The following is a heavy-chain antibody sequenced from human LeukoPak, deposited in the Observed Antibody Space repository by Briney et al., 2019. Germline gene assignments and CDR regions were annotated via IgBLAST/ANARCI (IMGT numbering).Heavy chain of an antibody. CDR2: INHRGST. D-gene: IGHD3-16*02. CDR3: ARAEIKLYNQRRYYFDY. Sequence: PSETPSLTCSVYGGSFSGYFWTYIRQPPGKGLEWIGEINHRGSTSYNPSLKSRVTISVDTSKNQFSLKLSSVTAADTAVYYCARAEIKLYNQRRYYFDYWGQGTLVTVSS. CDR1: GGSFSGYF. J-gene: IGHJ4*02. V-gene: IGHV4-34*01.